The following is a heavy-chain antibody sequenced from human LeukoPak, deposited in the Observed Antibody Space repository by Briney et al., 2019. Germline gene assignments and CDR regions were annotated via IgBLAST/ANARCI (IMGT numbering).Heavy chain of an antibody. CDR3: ASSSGVFQFPFDD. D-gene: IGHD3-22*01. CDR1: GGSISSSSYY. CDR2: IYYSGST. Sequence: KTSETLSLTCTVSGGSISSSSYYWGWIRQPPGKGLEWIGSIYYSGSTYYNPSLKSRVTISVDTSKNQFSLKLSSVTAADTAVYYCASSSGVFQFPFDDWGQGTLVTVSS. V-gene: IGHV4-39*01. J-gene: IGHJ4*02.